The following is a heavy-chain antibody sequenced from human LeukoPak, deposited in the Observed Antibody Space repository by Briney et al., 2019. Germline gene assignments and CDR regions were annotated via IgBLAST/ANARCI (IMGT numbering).Heavy chain of an antibody. CDR3: AREGGIAAAGTVVVYYYYMDV. J-gene: IGHJ6*03. V-gene: IGHV1-69*13. D-gene: IGHD6-13*01. CDR2: IIPIFGTA. CDR1: GGTFSSYA. Sequence: ASVKVSCKASGGTFSSYAISWVRQASGQGLEWMGGIIPIFGTANYAQKFQGRVTITADESTSTAYMELSSLRSEDTAVYYCAREGGIAAAGTVVVYYYYMDVWGKGTTVTVSS.